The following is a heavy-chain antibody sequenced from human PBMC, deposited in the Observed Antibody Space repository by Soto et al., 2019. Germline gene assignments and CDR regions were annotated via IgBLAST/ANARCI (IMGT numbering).Heavy chain of an antibody. Sequence: ASVKVSCKASGYTFTSYYMHWVRQAPGQGLEWMGIINPSGGSTSYAQKFQGRVTMTRDTSTSTVYMELSSLRSEDTAVYYCARGDGYGGNIYYYGMDVWGQGTTVTVSS. D-gene: IGHD4-17*01. CDR1: GYTFTSYY. CDR2: INPSGGST. V-gene: IGHV1-46*01. J-gene: IGHJ6*02. CDR3: ARGDGYGGNIYYYGMDV.